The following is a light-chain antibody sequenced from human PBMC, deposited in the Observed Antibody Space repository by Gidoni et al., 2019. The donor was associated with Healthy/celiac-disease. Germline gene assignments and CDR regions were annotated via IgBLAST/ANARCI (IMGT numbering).Light chain of an antibody. CDR2: ATS. Sequence: MTQSPSSMSASVGDRVTITCRESQSISSYLNWYQQQPGKAPKLLLYATSRLQSGVPSRFSGSGSGTDFTLTISSLQPEDFATYYYQQSYSTPFTFGPGTKVDIK. V-gene: IGKV1-39*01. J-gene: IGKJ3*01. CDR3: QQSYSTPFT. CDR1: QSISSY.